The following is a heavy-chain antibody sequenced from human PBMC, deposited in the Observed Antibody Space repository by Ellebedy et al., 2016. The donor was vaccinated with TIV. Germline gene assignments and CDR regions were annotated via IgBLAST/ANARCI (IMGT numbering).Heavy chain of an antibody. Sequence: GESLKISCAASGFTFSDYYMSWVRQAPGKGLEWVSAISGSGGSTYYADSVKGRFTISRDNSKNTLYLQMNSLRAEDTAVYYCAKRPSYYDYWGQGTLVTVSS. V-gene: IGHV3-23*01. CDR1: GFTFSDYY. J-gene: IGHJ4*02. CDR2: ISGSGGST. CDR3: AKRPSYYDY. D-gene: IGHD5-18*01.